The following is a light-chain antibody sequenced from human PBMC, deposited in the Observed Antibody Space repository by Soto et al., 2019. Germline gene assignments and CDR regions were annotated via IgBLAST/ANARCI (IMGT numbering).Light chain of an antibody. V-gene: IGKV3-20*01. Sequence: EIVLTQSPGTLSLSLGERATLSCRASQSVSSNYLAWYQQKPGQAPRLLIYGASSRATGIPDRFSGSGSGTDFTLTISRLEPEDFAVYYCQQYGSSPPTFGHGTTVDIK. CDR2: GAS. CDR1: QSVSSNY. J-gene: IGKJ3*01. CDR3: QQYGSSPPT.